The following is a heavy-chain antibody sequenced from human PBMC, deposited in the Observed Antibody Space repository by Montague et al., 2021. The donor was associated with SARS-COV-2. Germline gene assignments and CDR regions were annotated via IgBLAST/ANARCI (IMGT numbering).Heavy chain of an antibody. J-gene: IGHJ4*02. CDR1: GESMTRSW. D-gene: IGHD3-3*01. V-gene: IGHV4-4*02. CDR3: ARKTSRGLTIFGVVTASYCFDY. Sequence: SETLSLTCAVSGESMTRSWWTWVRQPPGQRLQWIGEIFHDGTSRSNYNPSLKSRVTISVDTSKNQFSLKLSSVTAADTAVFYCARKTSRGLTIFGVVTASYCFDYWGQGTLVTVSS. CDR2: IFHDGTS.